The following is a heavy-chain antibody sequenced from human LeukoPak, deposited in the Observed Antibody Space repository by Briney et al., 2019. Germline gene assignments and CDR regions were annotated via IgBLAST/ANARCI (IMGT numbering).Heavy chain of an antibody. J-gene: IGHJ6*02. CDR1: GFTFSSSA. CDR3: AKDGRDGYNQRFYYYGMDV. V-gene: IGHV3-23*01. D-gene: IGHD5-24*01. CDR2: ISGSGGST. Sequence: PGGSLRLSCAASGFTFSSSAMSWVRQAPGKGLEWVSAISGSGGSTYYADSVKGRFTISRDNSKNTLYLQMNSLRAEDTAVYYCAKDGRDGYNQRFYYYGMDVWGQGTTVTVSS.